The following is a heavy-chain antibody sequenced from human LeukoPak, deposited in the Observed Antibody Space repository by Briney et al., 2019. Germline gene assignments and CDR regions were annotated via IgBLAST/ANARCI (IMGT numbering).Heavy chain of an antibody. J-gene: IGHJ6*03. V-gene: IGHV1-8*03. Sequence: ASVKVSCKASGYTFTSYDINWVRQATGQGLEWMGWMNPNSGNTGYAQKFQGRVTITRNTSISTAYMELSSLRSEDTAVYYCARGLKSNVLRYFDWLYPYYYYYYMDVWGKGATVTVSS. CDR2: MNPNSGNT. CDR3: ARGLKSNVLRYFDWLYPYYYYYYMDV. CDR1: GYTFTSYD. D-gene: IGHD3-9*01.